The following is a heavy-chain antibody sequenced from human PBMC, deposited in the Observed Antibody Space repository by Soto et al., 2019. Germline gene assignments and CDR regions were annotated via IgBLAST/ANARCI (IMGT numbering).Heavy chain of an antibody. D-gene: IGHD3-10*01. Sequence: SGPTLVNPTQTLTLTCTFSGFSLRTTGMRVSWIRQPPGKALEWLARIDWDDDKFYSTSLKTRLTISKDTSENQVVLTMTNMDPVVTATYYCARTAGYYRGRHFDFWGQGTLVTVSS. CDR1: GFSLRTTGMR. V-gene: IGHV2-70*04. J-gene: IGHJ4*02. CDR3: ARTAGYYRGRHFDF. CDR2: IDWDDDK.